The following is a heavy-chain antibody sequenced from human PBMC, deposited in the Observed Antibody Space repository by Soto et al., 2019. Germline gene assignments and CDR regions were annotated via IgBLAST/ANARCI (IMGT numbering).Heavy chain of an antibody. Sequence: QVQLVQSGAEVKKPGSSVKVSCKASGGTFSSYTISWVRQAPGQGLEWMGRIIPILGIANYAQKFQGRVTTTADKXXSXAXTAMTSLRSEGTAVYYCARGTAGYEILTARSPGMGVWGHGTTVTV. CDR1: GGTFSSYT. V-gene: IGHV1-69*02. CDR3: ARGTAGYEILTARSPGMGV. CDR2: IIPILGIA. D-gene: IGHD3-9*01. J-gene: IGHJ6*02.